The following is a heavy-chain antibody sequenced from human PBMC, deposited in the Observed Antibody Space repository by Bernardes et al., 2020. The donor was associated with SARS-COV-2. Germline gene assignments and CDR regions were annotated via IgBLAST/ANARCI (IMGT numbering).Heavy chain of an antibody. D-gene: IGHD3-10*01. Sequence: SRLSLRKPTLTLTLSCRFSWFSLRHRGMCVSWIRQPPWKALEWLAYIAWDDKKYYCTALKTRLTISKDTSKNQVVLTMTYMDPVDTATYFCPCLGVWFGELPHYSMDVWGPETTVSVSS. CDR3: PCLGVWFGELPHYSMDV. V-gene: IGHV2-70*01. J-gene: IGHJ6*02. CDR2: IAWDDKK. CDR1: WFSLRHRGMC.